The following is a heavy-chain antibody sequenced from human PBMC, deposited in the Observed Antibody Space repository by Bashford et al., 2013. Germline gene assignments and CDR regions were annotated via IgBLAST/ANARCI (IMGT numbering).Heavy chain of an antibody. V-gene: IGHV1-18*01. J-gene: IGHJ3*02. Sequence: ASVKVSCKASGYTFTSYGISWVRQAPGQGLEWMGWISAYNGNTNYAQKLQGRVTMTTDTSTSTAYMELRSLRSDDTAVYYCASVTNFWSGYSGAFDIWGQGTMVTVSS. CDR3: ASVTNFWSGYSGAFDI. D-gene: IGHD3-3*01. CDR1: GYTFTSYG. CDR2: ISAYNGNT.